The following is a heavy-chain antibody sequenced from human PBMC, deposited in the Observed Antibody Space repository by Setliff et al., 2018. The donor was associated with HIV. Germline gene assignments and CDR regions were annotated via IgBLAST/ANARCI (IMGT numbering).Heavy chain of an antibody. CDR3: ARQTWEYYDTLTGYYRSPKNFDS. CDR1: GGSINRSNYE. J-gene: IGHJ4*02. Sequence: SETLSLTCTVPGGSINRSNYEWGWIRQPPGKGLEWIGTISYTGSTYYDPSLKRRVTISLDTSKNQFFLKLSSVTAPDTAIYYCARQTWEYYDTLTGYYRSPKNFDSWGQGTLVT. D-gene: IGHD3-9*01. V-gene: IGHV4-39*01. CDR2: ISYTGST.